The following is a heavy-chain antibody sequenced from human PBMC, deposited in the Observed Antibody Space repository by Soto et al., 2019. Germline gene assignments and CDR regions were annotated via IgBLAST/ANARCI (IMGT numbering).Heavy chain of an antibody. CDR3: ARIRQWLVPDY. Sequence: PSQTLTLPCTFSGFSLSTSGMRVSWIRQPPGKALEWLARIDWDDDKFYSTSLKTRLTISKDTSKNQVVLTMTNMDPVDTATYYCARIRQWLVPDYWGQGTLVTVSS. D-gene: IGHD6-19*01. V-gene: IGHV2-70*04. J-gene: IGHJ4*02. CDR1: GFSLSTSGMR. CDR2: IDWDDDK.